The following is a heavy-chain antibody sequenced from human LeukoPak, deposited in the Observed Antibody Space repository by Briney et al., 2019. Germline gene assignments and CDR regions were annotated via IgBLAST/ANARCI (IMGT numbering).Heavy chain of an antibody. J-gene: IGHJ3*02. CDR2: ISSSSSTI. CDR1: GFTFSSYS. Sequence: GGSLRLSCAASGFTFSSYSMNWVRQAPGKGLEWVSYISSSSSTIYYADSVKGRFTISRDNAKNSLYLQMNSLRAEDTAVYYCARATYYYDSSGYPDAFDIWGQGTMVTVSS. V-gene: IGHV3-48*01. D-gene: IGHD3-22*01. CDR3: ARATYYYDSSGYPDAFDI.